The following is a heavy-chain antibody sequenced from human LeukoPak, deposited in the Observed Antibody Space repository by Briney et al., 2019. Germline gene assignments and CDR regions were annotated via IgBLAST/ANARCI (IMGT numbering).Heavy chain of an antibody. CDR1: GGTFSSYA. CDR3: ARARGPSYSSSWYSPVSYYFDY. D-gene: IGHD6-13*01. J-gene: IGHJ4*02. V-gene: IGHV1-69*04. CDR2: IIPILGIA. Sequence: ASVKVSCTASGGTFSSYAISWVRQAPGQGLEWMGRIIPILGIANYAQKFQGRVTITADKSTSTAYMELSSLRSEDTAVYYCARARGPSYSSSWYSPVSYYFDYWGQGTLVTVSS.